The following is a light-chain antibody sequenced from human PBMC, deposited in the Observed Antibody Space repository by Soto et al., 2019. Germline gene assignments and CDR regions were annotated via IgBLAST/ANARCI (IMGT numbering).Light chain of an antibody. CDR1: QSISGY. CDR2: AAS. J-gene: IGKJ2*01. Sequence: DLQMTQSPSSLSASVGDRVTITCRTSQSISGYLNWYQQKSGQPPKMLIYAASHLQSGVPSRFSGSGSGTHFTLTISSLQPEDFAAYHCQESFSSPPTFGQGTKLEIK. CDR3: QESFSSPPT. V-gene: IGKV1-39*01.